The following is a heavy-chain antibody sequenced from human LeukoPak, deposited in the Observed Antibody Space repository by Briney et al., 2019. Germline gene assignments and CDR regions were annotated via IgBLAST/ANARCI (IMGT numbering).Heavy chain of an antibody. Sequence: GGSLRLSCAASGFTFSSYAMSWVRQAPGKGLEWVSSMSGGGGTTYYADSVKGRFTMSRDNSKNTLNLQMNSLRAEDTAVYYCARIRATIKGPFDCWGQGTLVTVSS. CDR2: MSGGGGTT. J-gene: IGHJ4*02. CDR3: ARIRATIKGPFDC. V-gene: IGHV3-23*01. CDR1: GFTFSSYA. D-gene: IGHD5-24*01.